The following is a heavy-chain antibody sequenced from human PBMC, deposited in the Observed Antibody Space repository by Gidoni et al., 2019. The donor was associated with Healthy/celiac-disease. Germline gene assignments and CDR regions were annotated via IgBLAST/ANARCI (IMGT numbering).Heavy chain of an antibody. CDR3: ARQGGGDYYYYYGMDV. CDR2: ISYYGSNK. CDR1: GFTFSSYA. J-gene: IGHJ6*02. V-gene: IGHV3-30-3*01. Sequence: QVQLVESGGGVVQPGRSLSLSCAASGFTFSSYAMHGVRQAPGKGLEWLAVISYYGSNKYYSNSVKGRFTISRDNSKNTLFLQMNSLRAEDTVVYYCARQGGGDYYYYYGMDVWGQGTTVTVSS. D-gene: IGHD3-16*01.